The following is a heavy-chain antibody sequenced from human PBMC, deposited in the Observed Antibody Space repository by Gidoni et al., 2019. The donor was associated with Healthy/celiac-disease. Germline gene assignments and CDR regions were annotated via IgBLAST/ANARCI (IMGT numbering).Heavy chain of an antibody. CDR1: GGSFSGYY. Sequence: QVQLQQWGAGLLKPSETLSLTCAVYGGSFSGYYWSWIRQPPGKGLEWIGEINHSGSTNYNPSLKSRVTISVDTSKNQFSLKLSSVTAADTAVYYCAIKSIAARSFDYWGQGTLVTVSS. J-gene: IGHJ4*02. CDR2: INHSGST. CDR3: AIKSIAARSFDY. D-gene: IGHD6-6*01. V-gene: IGHV4-34*01.